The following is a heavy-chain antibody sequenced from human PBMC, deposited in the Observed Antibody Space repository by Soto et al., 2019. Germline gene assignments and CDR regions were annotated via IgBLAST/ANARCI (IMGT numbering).Heavy chain of an antibody. J-gene: IGHJ5*02. Sequence: KASETLSLTCTVSGGSITSYYWSWVRQPPGQGLEWIGFIHYSGGTQYNSSLKGRVTISVDPSQNQLSLKLRSVTAADTAVYYCARESAGSHKNNWFDPWGQGTLVTVSS. V-gene: IGHV4-59*01. CDR2: IHYSGGT. CDR3: ARESAGSHKNNWFDP. CDR1: GGSITSYY.